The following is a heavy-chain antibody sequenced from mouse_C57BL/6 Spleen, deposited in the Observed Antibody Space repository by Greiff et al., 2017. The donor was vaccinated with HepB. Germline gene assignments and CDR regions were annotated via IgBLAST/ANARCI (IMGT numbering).Heavy chain of an antibody. V-gene: IGHV1-55*01. J-gene: IGHJ3*01. CDR1: GYTFTSYW. CDR2: IYPGSGST. CDR3: ARSGDYGAWFAY. D-gene: IGHD2-4*01. Sequence: VKLQQPGAELVKPGASVKMSCKASGYTFTSYWITWVKQRPGQGLEWIGDIYPGSGSTNYNEKFKSKATLTVDTSSSTAYMQLSSLTSEDSAVYYCARSGDYGAWFAYWGQGTLVTVSA.